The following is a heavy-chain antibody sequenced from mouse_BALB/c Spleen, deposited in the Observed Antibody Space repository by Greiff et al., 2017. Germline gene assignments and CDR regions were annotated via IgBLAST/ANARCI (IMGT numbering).Heavy chain of an antibody. CDR2: ISSGGST. J-gene: IGHJ4*01. CDR3: AREGYYGYGGYAMDY. Sequence: EVQVVESGGGLVKPGGSLKLSCAASGFTFSSYAMSWVRQTPEKRLEWVASISSGGSTYYPDSVKGRFTISRDNARNILYLQMSSLRSEDTAMYYCAREGYYGYGGYAMDYWGQGTSVTVSS. V-gene: IGHV5-6-5*01. CDR1: GFTFSSYA. D-gene: IGHD1-2*01.